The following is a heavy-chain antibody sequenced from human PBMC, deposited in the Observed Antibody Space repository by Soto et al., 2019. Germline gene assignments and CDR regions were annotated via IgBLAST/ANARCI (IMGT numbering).Heavy chain of an antibody. J-gene: IGHJ6*03. V-gene: IGHV3-33*01. Sequence: GGSLRLSCAASGFTFSSYGMHWVRQAPGKGLEWVAVIWYDGSNKYYADSVKGRFTISRDNSKNTLYLQMNSLRAEDTAVYYCARDPEYGGDYYMDVWGKGTKVTVSS. CDR1: GFTFSSYG. D-gene: IGHD4-17*01. CDR2: IWYDGSNK. CDR3: ARDPEYGGDYYMDV.